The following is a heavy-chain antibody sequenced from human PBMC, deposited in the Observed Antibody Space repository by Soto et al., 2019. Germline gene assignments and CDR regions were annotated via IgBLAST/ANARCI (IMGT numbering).Heavy chain of an antibody. J-gene: IGHJ6*02. CDR3: ARVDQDYYYGMDV. V-gene: IGHV3-11*01. Sequence: QLQLVESGGGLVKPGGSLTLSCAASGFTFSDYYMTWIRQAPGKGLEWVSYISSTTGTIYYADSVKGRFTISRDNARDLLYLQMNTLRADDTAVYYCARVDQDYYYGMDVWGQGTTVTVSS. CDR2: ISSTTGTI. D-gene: IGHD2-15*01. CDR1: GFTFSDYY.